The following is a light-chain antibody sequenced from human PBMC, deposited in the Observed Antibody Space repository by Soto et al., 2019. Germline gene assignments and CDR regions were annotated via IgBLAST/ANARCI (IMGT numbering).Light chain of an antibody. CDR3: QKRCIFPRP. CDR1: QSVISN. V-gene: IGKV3-11*01. J-gene: IGKJ5*01. Sequence: EIVLTQSPGTLSLSPGERATLSCRASQSVISNLAWYQQIPGXAPRLLIDDXSSRATGIPDRFSGGGSGTDFTRTISSLEPDYFAVDYCQKRCIFPRPVAHGTPPEI. CDR2: DXS.